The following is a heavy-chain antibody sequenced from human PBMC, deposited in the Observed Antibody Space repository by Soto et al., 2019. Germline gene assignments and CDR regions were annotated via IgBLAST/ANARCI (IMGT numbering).Heavy chain of an antibody. Sequence: EVQLLESGGGLVQPGGSLRLSCAASGFTFSSYAMSWVRQAPGKGLEWVSAISGSGGSTYYADSVKGRFTISRDNSKNTLYLQMNSLRAEDTAVYYAMVRGVIPAYNWFDPWCQGTMVTVSS. CDR2: ISGSGGST. J-gene: IGHJ5*02. CDR3: MVRGVIPAYNWFDP. CDR1: GFTFSSYA. D-gene: IGHD3-10*01. V-gene: IGHV3-23*01.